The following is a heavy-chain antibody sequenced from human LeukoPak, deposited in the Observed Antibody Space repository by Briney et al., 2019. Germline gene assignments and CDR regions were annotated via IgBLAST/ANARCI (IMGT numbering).Heavy chain of an antibody. J-gene: IGHJ4*02. CDR2: ISGGGGST. D-gene: IGHD1-26*01. Sequence: GASVKVSCKASGYTFTGYYMHWVRQAPGQGLEWLEWVSTISGGGGSTYYADSVKGRFTISRDNSKNTLYLQVNSLRAEDTAVYYCAKGGKWDVTPFDYWGQGTLVTVSS. CDR1: GYTFTGYY. V-gene: IGHV3-23*01. CDR3: AKGGKWDVTPFDY.